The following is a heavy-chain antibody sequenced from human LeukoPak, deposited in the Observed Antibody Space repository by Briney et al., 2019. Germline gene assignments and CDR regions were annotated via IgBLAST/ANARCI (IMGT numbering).Heavy chain of an antibody. CDR3: AKEGTLSLFFDY. CDR1: GFTFSSYG. D-gene: IGHD3-10*01. Sequence: GGSLRLSCAASGFTFSSYGMRWVRQAPGKGLEWVAFIRFDGSYKYYADSVKGRFTISRDNSKNTLYLQMNSLRVEDTALYYCAKEGTLSLFFDYWGPGIPVTVSS. V-gene: IGHV3-30*02. J-gene: IGHJ4*02. CDR2: IRFDGSYK.